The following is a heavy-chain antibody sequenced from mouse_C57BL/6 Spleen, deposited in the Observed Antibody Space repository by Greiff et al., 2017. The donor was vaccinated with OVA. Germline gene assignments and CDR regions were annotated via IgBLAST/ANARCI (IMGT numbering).Heavy chain of an antibody. D-gene: IGHD1-1*01. CDR3: AIGATVVEGYFDV. CDR1: GYTFTSYW. J-gene: IGHJ1*03. Sequence: QVQLQQPGAELVKPGASVKVSCKASGYTFTSYWMHWVKQRPGQGLEWIGRIHPSDSDTNYNQKFKGKATLTVDKSSSTAYMQLSSLTSEDSAVYYCAIGATVVEGYFDVWGTGTTVTVSS. CDR2: IHPSDSDT. V-gene: IGHV1-74*01.